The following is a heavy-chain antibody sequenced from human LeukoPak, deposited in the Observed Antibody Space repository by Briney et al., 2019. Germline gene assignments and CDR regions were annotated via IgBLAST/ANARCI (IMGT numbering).Heavy chain of an antibody. Sequence: PGGSLRLSCAASGFTFSSYAMSWVRQAPGKGLEWVSAISGSGGSTYYADSVKGRFTISRDNSKNTLYLQMNSLRAEDTAVYYCAKGGVLRYFDWLFKNFDYWGQGTLVTVPS. J-gene: IGHJ4*02. CDR3: AKGGVLRYFDWLFKNFDY. V-gene: IGHV3-23*01. CDR2: ISGSGGST. D-gene: IGHD3-9*01. CDR1: GFTFSSYA.